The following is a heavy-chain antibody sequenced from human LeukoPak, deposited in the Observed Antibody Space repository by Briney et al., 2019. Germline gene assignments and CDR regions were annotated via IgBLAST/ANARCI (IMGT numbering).Heavy chain of an antibody. CDR3: AGGWEPYDYWFDP. V-gene: IGHV1-46*01. J-gene: IGHJ5*02. D-gene: IGHD5-12*01. Sequence: ASVKVSCKASGYTFTSYYMHWVRQAPGQGLEGMGIINPTYCSTSYAQKFQGIVTMPSDTSISTAYMERSALTYDDTAVYYCAGGWEPYDYWFDPWGQGTLVTVSS. CDR1: GYTFTSYY. CDR2: INPTYCST.